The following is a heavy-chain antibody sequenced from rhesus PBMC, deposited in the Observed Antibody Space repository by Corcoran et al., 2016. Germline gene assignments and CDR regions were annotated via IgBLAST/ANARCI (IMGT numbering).Heavy chain of an antibody. Sequence: QLQLQESGPGLVKPSETLSLTCAVSGYSISSGYGWSWIRQPPGKGLVWIGYISSSGSTSYNPSLKSRVTITRDTSKNQFTLKLSSVTAADTAVYYCARRYGSWGFDDWGQGVLVTVSS. D-gene: IGHD6-25*01. CDR3: ARRYGSWGFDD. J-gene: IGHJ4*01. V-gene: IGHV4-122*02. CDR2: ISSSGST. CDR1: GYSISSGYG.